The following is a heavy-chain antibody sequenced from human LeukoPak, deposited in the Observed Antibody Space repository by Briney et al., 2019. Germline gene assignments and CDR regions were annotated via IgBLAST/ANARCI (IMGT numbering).Heavy chain of an antibody. CDR3: TRLIATAGNDWFDP. D-gene: IGHD6-13*01. V-gene: IGHV3-7*01. CDR1: GFTFSSYW. J-gene: IGHJ5*02. Sequence: GGSLRLSCAASGFTFSSYWMSWVRQAPGKGLEWVANIKQDGSEKYYVDSVKGRFTISRDNAKNSLYLQMNSLRAEDTAVYYCTRLIATAGNDWFDPWGQGTLVTVSS. CDR2: IKQDGSEK.